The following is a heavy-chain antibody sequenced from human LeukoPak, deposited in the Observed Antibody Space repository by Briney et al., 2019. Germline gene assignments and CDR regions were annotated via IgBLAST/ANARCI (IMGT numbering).Heavy chain of an antibody. D-gene: IGHD4-17*01. V-gene: IGHV3-74*01. CDR1: GFTFGSYW. CDR3: ARQDAGTVTTFYLFDY. J-gene: IGHJ4*02. CDR2: INSDGSST. Sequence: GGSLRLSCAASGFTFGSYWMHWVRQAPGKGLVWVSRINSDGSSTSYADSVKGRFTISRDNAKNTLYLQMNSLRAEDTAVYYCARQDAGTVTTFYLFDYWGQGTLVTVSS.